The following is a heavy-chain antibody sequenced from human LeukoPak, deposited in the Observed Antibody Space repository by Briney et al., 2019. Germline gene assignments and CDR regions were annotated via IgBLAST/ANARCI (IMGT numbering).Heavy chain of an antibody. CDR1: GFTFSSYW. CDR2: IKQDGSEK. D-gene: IGHD4-17*01. V-gene: IGHV3-7*01. Sequence: PGGSLRLSCAASGFTFSSYWMSWVRQAPGKGLEWVANIKQDGSEKYYVDSVKGRFTISRDNAKNSLYLQMNSLRAEDTAVYYCARGGNHGDYWYLDLWGRGTLVTVSS. J-gene: IGHJ2*01. CDR3: ARGGNHGDYWYLDL.